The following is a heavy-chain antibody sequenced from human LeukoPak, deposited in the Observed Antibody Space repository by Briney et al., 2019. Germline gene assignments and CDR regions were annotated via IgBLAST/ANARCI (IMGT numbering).Heavy chain of an antibody. V-gene: IGHV3-53*01. CDR1: GFPFSSYW. Sequence: PGGSLRLSCVASGFPFSSYWMTWVRQAPGKGLEWVSVIYSGGSTYYADSVKGRFTISRDNSKNTLYLQMSSLRAEDTAVYYCASLLGPHDAFDIWGQGTMVTVSS. D-gene: IGHD2-8*02. CDR3: ASLLGPHDAFDI. J-gene: IGHJ3*02. CDR2: IYSGGST.